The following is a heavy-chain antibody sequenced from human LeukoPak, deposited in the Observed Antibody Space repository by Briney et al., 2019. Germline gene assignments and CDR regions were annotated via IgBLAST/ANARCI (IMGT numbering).Heavy chain of an antibody. V-gene: IGHV4-30-2*01. J-gene: IGHJ3*02. Sequence: PSDTLSLTCTVSVGSLSSGGYYGSWIRQPPGKGLEWIGYIYHSGSTYYNPSLKSRVTISVDTSKNQFSLKLSSVTAADTAVYYCATRYSSPPNRDAFDIWGQGTMVTVSS. CDR1: VGSLSSGGYY. CDR2: IYHSGST. CDR3: ATRYSSPPNRDAFDI. D-gene: IGHD6-13*01.